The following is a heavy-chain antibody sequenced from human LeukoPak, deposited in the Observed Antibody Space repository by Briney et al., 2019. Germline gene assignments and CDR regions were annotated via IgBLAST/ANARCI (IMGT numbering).Heavy chain of an antibody. CDR2: IRYDGSNK. J-gene: IGHJ4*02. D-gene: IGHD3-3*01. CDR3: AKDYAPNYDFWSGYYLDY. CDR1: GFTFSSYG. Sequence: GGSLRLPCAASGFTFSSYGMHWVRQAPGKGLEWVAFIRYDGSNKYYADSVKGRFTISRDNSKNTLYLQMNSLRAEDTAVYYCAKDYAPNYDFWSGYYLDYWGQGTLVTVSS. V-gene: IGHV3-30*02.